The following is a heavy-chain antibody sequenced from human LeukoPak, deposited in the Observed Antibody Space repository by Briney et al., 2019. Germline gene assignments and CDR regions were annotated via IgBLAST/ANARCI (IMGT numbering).Heavy chain of an antibody. V-gene: IGHV1-18*01. J-gene: IGHJ4*02. CDR3: ARKMGSSSGWHQVFDY. CDR2: ISANNANR. CDR1: GYTFTSHG. D-gene: IGHD6-19*01. Sequence: ASVKVSCKASGYTFTSHGISWVRQAPGQGLEWMGWISANNANRNYAQNLQGRVTMTTDTSTSTAYMELRSLRSDDTAVYYCARKMGSSSGWHQVFDYWGQGTLVTVSS.